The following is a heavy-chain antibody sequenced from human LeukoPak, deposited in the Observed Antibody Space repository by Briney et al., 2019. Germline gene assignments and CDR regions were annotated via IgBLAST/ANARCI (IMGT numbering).Heavy chain of an antibody. J-gene: IGHJ3*02. D-gene: IGHD2-15*01. CDR2: ISAYNGNT. CDR3: ARDGSGDAFDI. V-gene: IGHV1-18*04. CDR1: GYSFTNYW. Sequence: GESLKISCKGSGYSFTNYWIGWVRQMPGKGLEWMGWISAYNGNTNYAQKLQGRVTMTTDTSTSTAYMELRSLRSDDTAVYYCARDGSGDAFDIWGQGTMVTVSS.